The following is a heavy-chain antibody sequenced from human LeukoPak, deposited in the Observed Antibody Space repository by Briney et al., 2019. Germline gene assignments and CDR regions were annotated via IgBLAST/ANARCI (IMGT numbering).Heavy chain of an antibody. CDR1: GFTFSSYW. CDR2: IYFSGGT. CDR3: ARQTGSGLFSLP. V-gene: IGHV4-39*01. Sequence: PGGSLRLSCAASGFTFSSYWMSWVRQAPGKGLEWIGSIYFSGGTYYNASLKSRVTISVDTSKNQFSLKLSSVTAADTAVYYCARQTGSGLFSLPGGQGTLVTVSS. J-gene: IGHJ4*02. D-gene: IGHD3-10*01.